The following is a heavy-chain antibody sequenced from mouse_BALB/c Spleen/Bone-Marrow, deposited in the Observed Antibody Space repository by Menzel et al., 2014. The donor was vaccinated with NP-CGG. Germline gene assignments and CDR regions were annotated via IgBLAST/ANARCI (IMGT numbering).Heavy chain of an antibody. J-gene: IGHJ1*01. CDR3: ARRDYGYFDV. CDR2: ISSGGSYT. Sequence: EVMLVESGGGLVKPGGSLKLSCAASGFTFSSYAMSWVRQTPEKRLEWVATISSGGSYTYYPDSVKGRFTISRDNAKNTLYLQMSSLRSEDTAMYYCARRDYGYFDVWGAGTTVTVSP. CDR1: GFTFSSYA. V-gene: IGHV5-9-1*01.